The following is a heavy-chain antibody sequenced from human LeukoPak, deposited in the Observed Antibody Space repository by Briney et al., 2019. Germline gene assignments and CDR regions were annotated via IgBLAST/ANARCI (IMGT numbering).Heavy chain of an antibody. CDR3: ARDIQGATPNYYYYYGMDV. CDR1: GFTFSSYG. V-gene: IGHV3-33*01. D-gene: IGHD1-26*01. Sequence: GGSLRLSCAASGFTFSSYGMHWVRQAPGKGLEWVAVIWYDGSNKYYADSVKGRFTISRDNSKNTLYLQMNSLRAEDTAVYYCARDIQGATPNYYYYYGMDVWGQGTTVTVSS. J-gene: IGHJ6*02. CDR2: IWYDGSNK.